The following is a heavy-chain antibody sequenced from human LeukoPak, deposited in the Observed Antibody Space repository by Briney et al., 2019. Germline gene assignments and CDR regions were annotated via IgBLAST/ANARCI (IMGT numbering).Heavy chain of an antibody. CDR2: INPNSGDT. J-gene: IGHJ5*02. Sequence: ASVKVSCKASGYTFTDYYMHWVRQAPGQGLEWMGWINPNSGDTDYAQKFQGRVTMTRDTSVSTAYMELSSLRSDDTALYYCARPYCSSTGCYGWFDPWGQGTLVTVSS. CDR1: GYTFTDYY. D-gene: IGHD2-2*01. CDR3: ARPYCSSTGCYGWFDP. V-gene: IGHV1-2*02.